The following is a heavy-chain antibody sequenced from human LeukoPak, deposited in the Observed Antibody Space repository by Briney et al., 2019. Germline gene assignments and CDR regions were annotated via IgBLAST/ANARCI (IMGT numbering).Heavy chain of an antibody. D-gene: IGHD1-14*01. V-gene: IGHV3-74*01. J-gene: IGHJ4*02. CDR3: ARSNQADDY. Sequence: GRSLRLSCAASGFTFSSYLMHWVRQVPGKGLVWVARINPGGSSITYADSVKGRFTISRDNAKNTLYLQMDSLRAEDTGVYYCARSNQADDYWGQGNLVTVSS. CDR2: INPGGSSI. CDR1: GFTFSSYL.